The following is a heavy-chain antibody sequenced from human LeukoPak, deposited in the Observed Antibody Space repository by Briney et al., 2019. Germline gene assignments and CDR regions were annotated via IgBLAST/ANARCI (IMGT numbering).Heavy chain of an antibody. V-gene: IGHV4-39*01. CDR3: ARHSGSGSLSRPFDP. D-gene: IGHD3-10*01. J-gene: IGHJ5*02. Sequence: SETLSLTCSVSGASVTSGGFYWGWLRQPPGKGLEWISTVYYTGSTYYNPSLKSRVTISIDTSKNQFSLNLRSVIAADTAVYYCARHSGSGSLSRPFDPWGQGTLVTVSS. CDR2: VYYTGST. CDR1: GASVTSGGFY.